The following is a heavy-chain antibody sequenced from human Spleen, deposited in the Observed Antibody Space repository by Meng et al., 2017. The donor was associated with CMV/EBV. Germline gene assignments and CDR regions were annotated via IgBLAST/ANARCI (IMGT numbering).Heavy chain of an antibody. CDR1: GYSFTSYD. D-gene: IGHD1-1*01. CDR2: INPDNGGT. J-gene: IGHJ4*02. CDR3: ARSERRAYNLDY. V-gene: IGHV1-2*02. Sequence: ASVKVSCKASGYSFTSYDINWVRQAPGQGLEWMGWINPDNGGTKFAQKFQGRVTMTRDTSISTAYMELSRLRSDDAAVYYCARSERRAYNLDYWGQGTLVTVSS.